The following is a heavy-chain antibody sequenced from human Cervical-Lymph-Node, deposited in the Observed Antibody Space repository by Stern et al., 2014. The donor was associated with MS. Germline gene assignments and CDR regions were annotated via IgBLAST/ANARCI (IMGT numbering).Heavy chain of an antibody. V-gene: IGHV7-4-1*02. CDR3: ARGWLGPDWYFDL. J-gene: IGHJ2*01. CDR2: INTNTGNP. CDR1: GYTFTTYA. Sequence: QVQLVQSGAELKKPGASVKVSCKASGYTFTTYAMNWVRPAPGQGLEWMGWINTNTGNPTYAPGFTGRFVFSLDTSVSTAYLQISSLRANDTAVYYCARGWLGPDWYFDLWGRGTLVTVSS. D-gene: IGHD5-12*01.